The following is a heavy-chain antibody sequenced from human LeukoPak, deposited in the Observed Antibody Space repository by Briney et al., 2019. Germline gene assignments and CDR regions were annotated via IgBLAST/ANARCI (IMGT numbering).Heavy chain of an antibody. CDR1: NGSISTTY. D-gene: IGHD3-3*01. J-gene: IGHJ4*02. CDR2: IYYSGST. Sequence: SETLSLTCSVSNGSISTTYWSWIRQPPGKGLEWIGYIYYSGSTNYNPSLKSRVTISVDTSKNQFSLKLSSVTAADTAVYYCARDKGLRLLEWLLWDWGQGTLVTVSS. CDR3: ARDKGLRLLEWLLWD. V-gene: IGHV4-59*01.